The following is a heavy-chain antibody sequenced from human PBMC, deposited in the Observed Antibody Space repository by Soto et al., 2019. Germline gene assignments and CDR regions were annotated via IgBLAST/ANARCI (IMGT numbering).Heavy chain of an antibody. Sequence: SVKVSCKASGGTFSSYAISWVRQAPGQGLEWMGGIVPIFGTANYAQKFQGRVTITADESTSTAYMELSSLRSEDTAVYYCARAVTTKVDWFDHWGQGTLVTVSS. CDR1: GGTFSSYA. CDR3: ARAVTTKVDWFDH. D-gene: IGHD2-15*01. CDR2: IVPIFGTA. J-gene: IGHJ5*02. V-gene: IGHV1-69*13.